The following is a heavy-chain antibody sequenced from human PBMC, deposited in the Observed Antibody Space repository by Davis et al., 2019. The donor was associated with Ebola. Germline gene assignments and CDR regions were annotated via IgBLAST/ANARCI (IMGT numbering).Heavy chain of an antibody. Sequence: MPSETLSLTCTVSGGSISSYYWSWIRQPPGKGLEWIGYIYYSGSTNYNPSLKSRVTISVDTSKKQFSLKLSSVTAADTAVYYCARLEAARGRYYYYYYGMDVWGQGTTVTVSS. CDR3: ARLEAARGRYYYYYYGMDV. CDR1: GGSISSYY. V-gene: IGHV4-59*08. D-gene: IGHD6-6*01. CDR2: IYYSGST. J-gene: IGHJ6*02.